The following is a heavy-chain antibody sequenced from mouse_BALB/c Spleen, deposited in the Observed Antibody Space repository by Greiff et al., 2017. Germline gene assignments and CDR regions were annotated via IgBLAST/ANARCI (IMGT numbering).Heavy chain of an antibody. J-gene: IGHJ1*01. CDR2: ISSGGST. Sequence: EVKVVESGGGLVKPGGSLKLSCAASGFTFSSYAMSWVRQTPEKRLEWVASISSGGSTYYPDSVKGRFTISRDNARNILYLQMSSLRSEDTAMYYCARGLDYYFDVWGAGTTVTVSS. CDR1: GFTFSSYA. V-gene: IGHV5-6-5*01. CDR3: ARGLDYYFDV. D-gene: IGHD1-1*02.